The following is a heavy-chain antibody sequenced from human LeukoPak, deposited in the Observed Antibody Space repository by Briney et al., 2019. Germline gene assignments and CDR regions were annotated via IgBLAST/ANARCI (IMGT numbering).Heavy chain of an antibody. D-gene: IGHD5-12*01. CDR3: AREYSGLDY. CDR2: ISDGGTAI. CDR1: GFTFSDHY. J-gene: IGHJ4*02. V-gene: IGHV3-11*01. Sequence: GGSLRLSCAASGFTFSDHYMTWIRQAPGKGLEWVSYISDGGTAINYADSVKGRFIISRDNGKNLVFLQMNSLRAEDTAIYYCAREYSGLDYWGQGTLVIVSS.